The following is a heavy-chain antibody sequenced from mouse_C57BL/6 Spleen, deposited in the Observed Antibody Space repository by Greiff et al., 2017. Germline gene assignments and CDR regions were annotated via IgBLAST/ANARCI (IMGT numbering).Heavy chain of an antibody. V-gene: IGHV1-59*01. Sequence: QVQLQQPGAELVRPGTSVKLSCKASGYTFTSYWMHWVKQRPGQGLEWIGVIDPSDSYTNYHQKFKGKATLTVDTSSSTAYMQLSSLTSEDSAVYYSARVGDDYAMDYWGQGTSVTVSS. CDR3: ARVGDDYAMDY. D-gene: IGHD2-3*01. CDR1: GYTFTSYW. J-gene: IGHJ4*01. CDR2: IDPSDSYT.